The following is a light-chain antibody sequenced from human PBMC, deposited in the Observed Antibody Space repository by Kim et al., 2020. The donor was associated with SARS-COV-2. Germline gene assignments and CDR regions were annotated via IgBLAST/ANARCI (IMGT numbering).Light chain of an antibody. CDR1: HSVSSN. CDR2: GAS. J-gene: IGKJ2*01. CDR3: QQYNNWPYT. V-gene: IGKV3-15*01. Sequence: FVSPGERATLSGRASHSVSSNLAWYQQKPGQAPRLLIYGASTRATGIPARFSGSGSGTEFTLTISSLQSEDFAVYYCQQYNNWPYTFGQGTKLEI.